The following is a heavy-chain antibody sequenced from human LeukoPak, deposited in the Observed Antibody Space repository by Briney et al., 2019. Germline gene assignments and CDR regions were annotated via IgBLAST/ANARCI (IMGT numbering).Heavy chain of an antibody. Sequence: ASVKVSCKASGYTFTAYYVHWVRQAPGQGLEWMGWTYPASGATNYAQRFQGRVTMTRDTSISTAYMELRMLTSDDTAVYYCASVTYSSLPDFDYWGQGTLVTVSS. J-gene: IGHJ4*02. D-gene: IGHD3-22*01. V-gene: IGHV1-2*02. CDR3: ASVTYSSLPDFDY. CDR2: TYPASGAT. CDR1: GYTFTAYY.